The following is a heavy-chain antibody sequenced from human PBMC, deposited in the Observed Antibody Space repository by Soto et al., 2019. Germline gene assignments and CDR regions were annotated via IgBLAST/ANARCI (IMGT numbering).Heavy chain of an antibody. D-gene: IGHD6-19*01. CDR3: TTDPGYSSGWYGVDV. V-gene: IGHV3-15*07. CDR1: GFTFSNAW. Sequence: GGSLRLSCAASGFTFSNAWMNWVRQAPGKGLEWVGRIKSKTDGGTTDYAAPVKGRFTISRDDSKNTLYLQMNSLKTEDTAVYYCTTDPGYSSGWYGVDVWGQGTTVTVSS. CDR2: IKSKTDGGTT. J-gene: IGHJ6*02.